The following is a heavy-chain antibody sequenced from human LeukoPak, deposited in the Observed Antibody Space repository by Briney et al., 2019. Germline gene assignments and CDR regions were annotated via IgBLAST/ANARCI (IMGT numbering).Heavy chain of an antibody. CDR2: ISGSGGST. J-gene: IGHJ3*02. Sequence: GGSLRLSCAASGFTFSSYGMSWVRQAPGKGLEWVSAISGSGGSTYFADSVKGRFTLSRDNSKNTLYLQMNSLRAEDTALYYCAKSRLSGINDAFDIWGQGTMVTVSS. CDR1: GFTFSSYG. V-gene: IGHV3-23*01. D-gene: IGHD3-3*01. CDR3: AKSRLSGINDAFDI.